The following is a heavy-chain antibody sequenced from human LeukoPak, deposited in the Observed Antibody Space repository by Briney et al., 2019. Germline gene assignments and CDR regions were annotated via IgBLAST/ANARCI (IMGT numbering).Heavy chain of an antibody. D-gene: IGHD3-10*01. CDR1: GFTFSSYG. CDR2: ISGSGGST. CDR3: AKEADGSGSYYNVAFDI. V-gene: IGHV3-23*01. Sequence: GGSLRLSCAASGFTFSSYGMSWVRQAPGKGLEWVSAISGSGGSTYYADSVKGRFTISRDNSKNTLYLQMNSLRAEDTAVYYCAKEADGSGSYYNVAFDIWGQGTMVTVSS. J-gene: IGHJ3*02.